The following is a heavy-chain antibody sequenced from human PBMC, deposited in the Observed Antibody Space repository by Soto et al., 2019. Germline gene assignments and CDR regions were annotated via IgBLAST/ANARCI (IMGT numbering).Heavy chain of an antibody. V-gene: IGHV1-69*13. Sequence: SVKVDCKGCGGGLSRQAISWVGQAPAIGLEGMGGIIPIVGTANYAQKFQGRVTITADESTSTAYMELSSLRSEDTAVYYCASPTAHRRASSNSLHYSPPCMD. D-gene: IGHD2-15*01. CDR1: GGGLSRQA. CDR3: ASPTAHRRASSNSLHYSPPCMD. J-gene: IGHJ6*03. CDR2: IIPIVGTA.